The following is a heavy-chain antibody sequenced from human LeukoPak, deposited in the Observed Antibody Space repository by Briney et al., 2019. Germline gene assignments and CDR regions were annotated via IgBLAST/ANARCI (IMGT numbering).Heavy chain of an antibody. Sequence: PGGPLRLSCAASGLTVTSNYMSWIRQAPGKGLEWVSVIYSGGDTYYADSVKGRFTISRDNSKNTLYLQMNSLRAEDTAVYYCARPGYSTGAFDYWGQGTLVTVSS. CDR1: GLTVTSNY. J-gene: IGHJ4*02. D-gene: IGHD6-25*01. CDR3: ARPGYSTGAFDY. V-gene: IGHV3-53*01. CDR2: IYSGGDT.